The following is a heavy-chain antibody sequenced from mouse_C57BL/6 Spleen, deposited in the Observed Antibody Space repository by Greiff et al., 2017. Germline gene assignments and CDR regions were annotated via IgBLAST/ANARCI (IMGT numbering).Heavy chain of an antibody. CDR1: GYTFTDYY. D-gene: IGHD3-2*02. CDR3: AVGETAQGTGNFDY. V-gene: IGHV1-26*01. CDR2: INPNNGGT. J-gene: IGHJ2*01. Sequence: EVQLQQSGPELVKPGASVKISCKASGYTFTDYYMNWVKQSHGKSLEWIGDINPNNGGTSYNQKFKGKATLTVDKSSSTAYMELRCLTSEDSAVYYCAVGETAQGTGNFDYWGQGTTLTVSS.